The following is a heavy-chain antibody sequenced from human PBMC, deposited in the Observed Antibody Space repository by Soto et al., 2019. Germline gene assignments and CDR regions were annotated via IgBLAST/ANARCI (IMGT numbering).Heavy chain of an antibody. CDR1: GFSLSHDRMG. D-gene: IGHD6-13*01. Sequence: GSGPTLVNPTETLTLTCTVSGFSLSHDRMGVSWIRQPPGKALEWLAHFFSTDEESYSTSLKGRLTISKDTSKGQVVLTMTNMAPVDTATYYCAQMLKTGAGNLRARLDSWGQGALVTVSS. CDR3: AQMLKTGAGNLRARLDS. CDR2: FFSTDEE. V-gene: IGHV2-26*01. J-gene: IGHJ4*02.